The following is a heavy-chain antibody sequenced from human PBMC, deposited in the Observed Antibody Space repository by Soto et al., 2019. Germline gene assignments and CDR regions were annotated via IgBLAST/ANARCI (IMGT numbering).Heavy chain of an antibody. CDR2: IWYDGSNK. J-gene: IGHJ5*02. CDR3: ARDSRSSYGSLGFDT. Sequence: LILSCAASGFTFSSYGMHWVRQAPGKGLEWVAVIWYDGSNKYYADSVKGRFTISRDNSKNTLYLQMNSLRAEDTAVYYCARDSRSSYGSLGFDTWGQGTLVTVSS. D-gene: IGHD3-10*01. CDR1: GFTFSSYG. V-gene: IGHV3-33*01.